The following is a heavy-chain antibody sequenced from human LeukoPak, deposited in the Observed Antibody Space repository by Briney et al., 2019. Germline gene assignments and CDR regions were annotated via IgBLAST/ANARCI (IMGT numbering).Heavy chain of an antibody. V-gene: IGHV1-2*02. D-gene: IGHD2-21*02. CDR1: GYTLTGYY. CDR3: ATIAYCGGDCYSLDAFDI. Sequence: ASVKVSCKASGYTLTGYYMHWVRQAPGQGLEWMGWINPNSGGTNYAQKFQGRVTMTRDTSISTAYMELSRLRSDDTAVYYCATIAYCGGDCYSLDAFDIWGQGTMVTVSS. J-gene: IGHJ3*02. CDR2: INPNSGGT.